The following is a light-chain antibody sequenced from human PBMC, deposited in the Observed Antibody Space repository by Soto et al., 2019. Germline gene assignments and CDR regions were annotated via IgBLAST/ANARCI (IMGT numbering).Light chain of an antibody. CDR1: SSDIEIFNL. CDR3: CSYAGTYTLWV. Sequence: QSALAQPASVSASPRQSITISCTGTSSDIEIFNLVSWYQQGPGKAPKLLIYEVNKRPSGVSNRFSGSKSGNTASLTISGLQAEDEADYYCCSYAGTYTLWVFGGGTKLTVL. J-gene: IGLJ3*02. V-gene: IGLV2-23*02. CDR2: EVN.